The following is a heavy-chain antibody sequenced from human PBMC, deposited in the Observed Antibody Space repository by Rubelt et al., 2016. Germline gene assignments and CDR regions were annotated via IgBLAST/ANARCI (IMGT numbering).Heavy chain of an antibody. V-gene: IGHV3-21*02. D-gene: IGHD2-21*01. CDR3: ARDENCGGDCYGY. J-gene: IGHJ4*02. CDR2: ISSSSSYI. Sequence: EVQLVESGGGLVQRGGSLRLSCTSSGITFGDDAMSWFRQAPGKGLEWVSSISSSSSYIYYADSVKGRFTISRDTSKNTLYLQMNSLRAEDTAVYDCARDENCGGDCYGYWGQGTLVTVSS. CDR1: GITFGDDA.